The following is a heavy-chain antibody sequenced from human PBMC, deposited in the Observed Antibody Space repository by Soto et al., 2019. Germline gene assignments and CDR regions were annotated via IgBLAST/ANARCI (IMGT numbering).Heavy chain of an antibody. CDR2: GYYSGST. V-gene: IGHV4-59*08. CDR3: ARLRGWGSSWLRAFDY. CDR1: XDSISSYY. Sequence: HSECLALSCTVCXDSISSYYWSGIRKTPGKGLEWIGYGYYSGSTNYNPSLKSRVTISVDTSKNQFSLKLSSVTAADTAVYFCARLRGWGSSWLRAFDYWGRGTLVTFSS. J-gene: IGHJ4*02. D-gene: IGHD6-13*01.